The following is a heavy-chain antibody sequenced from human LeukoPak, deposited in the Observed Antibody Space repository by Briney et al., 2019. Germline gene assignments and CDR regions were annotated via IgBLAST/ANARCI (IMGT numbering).Heavy chain of an antibody. D-gene: IGHD6-19*01. V-gene: IGHV3-23*01. CDR1: GFTFSSYA. CDR2: LSGSGIST. Sequence: QPGGSLRLSCAASGFTFSSYAMSWVRQAPGKGLEWVSALSGSGISTHYADSVKGRFTISRDNSKNTLYLQMNSLRAEDTAVYYCAKDPGYSSGWAFDYWGQGTLVTVSS. J-gene: IGHJ4*02. CDR3: AKDPGYSSGWAFDY.